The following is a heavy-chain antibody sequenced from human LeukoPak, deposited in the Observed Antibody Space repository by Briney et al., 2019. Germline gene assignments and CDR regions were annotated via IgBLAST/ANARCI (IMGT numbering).Heavy chain of an antibody. CDR3: ASLNYVFYYYGKDV. CDR2: IYSGGST. J-gene: IGHJ6*02. Sequence: GGSLRLSCAVSGFTVSSNYMSWVRQAPGKGLEWVSVIYSGGSTYYADSVKGRFTISRDNSKNTLYLQMNSLRAEDTAVYYCASLNYVFYYYGKDVWGQGTTVTVSS. V-gene: IGHV3-53*01. D-gene: IGHD1-7*01. CDR1: GFTVSSNY.